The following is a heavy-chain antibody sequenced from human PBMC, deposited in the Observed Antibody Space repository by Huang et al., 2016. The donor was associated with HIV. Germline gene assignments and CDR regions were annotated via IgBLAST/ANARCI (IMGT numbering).Heavy chain of an antibody. V-gene: IGHV1-3*01. D-gene: IGHD3-10*01. CDR3: ARGFRSGDYSNYIPPHYFDF. CDR1: GYNFSDHP. Sequence: QVQLVQSGAQMKTPGASVEVSCKTSGYNFSDHPVHWLRQAPGQSLEWLGWVNGVNGFTKYSQRFQGRVTFTRDTSATTAYRELRSLRSEDTAVYFCARGFRSGDYSNYIPPHYFDFWGQGTLVTVSS. J-gene: IGHJ4*02. CDR2: VNGVNGFT.